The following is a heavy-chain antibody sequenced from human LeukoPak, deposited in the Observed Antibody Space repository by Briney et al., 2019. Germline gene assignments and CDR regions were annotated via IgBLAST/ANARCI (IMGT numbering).Heavy chain of an antibody. D-gene: IGHD6-19*01. CDR2: IYYSGST. CDR1: GGSISSYY. Sequence: SETLSLTCTVSGGSISSYYWSWIRQPPGKGLEWIGYIYYSGSTNYNPSLKSRVTISVDTSKNQFSLKLSSVTAADTAVYYCARGDSSGWYESYFDYWGQGTLVTVSS. J-gene: IGHJ4*02. V-gene: IGHV4-59*01. CDR3: ARGDSSGWYESYFDY.